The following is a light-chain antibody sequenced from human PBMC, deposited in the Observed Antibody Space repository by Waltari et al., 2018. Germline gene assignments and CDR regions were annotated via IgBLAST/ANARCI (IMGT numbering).Light chain of an antibody. Sequence: QSALTQPPSASGSPGQSVTISCTGTSSDIGGYNYVSCYQQHPGEVPKLMIYEVTKRPAGVPDRFSGSNSGNTASLTVSGLHAEDEADYYGSSYAGSYNLVFGGGTKLTV. V-gene: IGLV2-8*01. CDR1: SSDIGGYNY. J-gene: IGLJ3*02. CDR3: SSYAGSYNLV. CDR2: EVT.